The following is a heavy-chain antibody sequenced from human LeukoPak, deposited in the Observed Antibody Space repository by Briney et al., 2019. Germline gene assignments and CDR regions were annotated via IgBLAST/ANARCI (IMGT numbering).Heavy chain of an antibody. Sequence: GGSLRLSCAVSGFNFNDYYMAWIRQAPGKGLEWVSYISSRSRTIYYADSVKGRFTISRDNARSSLYLQMNSLRVKDTAVYYCARDTWNSHYYFDHWGQGILVTVSS. V-gene: IGHV3-11*01. CDR2: ISSRSRTI. CDR1: GFNFNDYY. J-gene: IGHJ4*02. CDR3: ARDTWNSHYYFDH. D-gene: IGHD2/OR15-2a*01.